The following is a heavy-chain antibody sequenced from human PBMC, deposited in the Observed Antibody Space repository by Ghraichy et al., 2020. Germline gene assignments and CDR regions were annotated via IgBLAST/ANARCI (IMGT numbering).Heavy chain of an antibody. CDR2: IIPIFGTA. J-gene: IGHJ6*03. Sequence: SVKVSCKASGGTFSSYAISWVRQAPGQGLEWMGGIIPIFGTANYAQKFQGRVTITADESTSTAYMELSSLRSEDTAVYYCAREKVNSSSWHYYYYYMDVWGKGTTVTVSS. CDR1: GGTFSSYA. D-gene: IGHD6-13*01. V-gene: IGHV1-69*13. CDR3: AREKVNSSSWHYYYYYMDV.